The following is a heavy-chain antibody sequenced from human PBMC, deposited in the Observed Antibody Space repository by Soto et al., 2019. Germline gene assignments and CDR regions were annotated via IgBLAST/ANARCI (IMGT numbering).Heavy chain of an antibody. Sequence: VESGGGVFQSGGSLRLSCAASGFTASNFWMHWVRQAPGEGLVWVARINGDGSSRTYADSMKGRLTISRDNAKNMVFLDMKRLRGEDTAVYYCARDFGWNLDAWGRGTLVTVSS. D-gene: IGHD3-9*01. J-gene: IGHJ2*01. CDR3: ARDFGWNLDA. CDR1: GFTASNFW. CDR2: INGDGSSR. V-gene: IGHV3-74*03.